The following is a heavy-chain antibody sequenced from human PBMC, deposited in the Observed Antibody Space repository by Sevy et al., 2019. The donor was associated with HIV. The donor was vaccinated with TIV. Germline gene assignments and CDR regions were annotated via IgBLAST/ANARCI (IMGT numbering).Heavy chain of an antibody. V-gene: IGHV3-30-3*01. J-gene: IGHJ4*02. CDR1: GFTFSSYA. D-gene: IGHD4-17*01. CDR3: ARDPVGDYYFDC. CDR2: ISYDGSNK. Sequence: GGSLRLSCAASGFTFSSYAMHWVRQAPGKGLEWVAVISYDGSNKYYADSVKGRFTISRDNSKNTLYLQMNSLRAEDTAVYYCARDPVGDYYFDCWGQGTLVTVSS.